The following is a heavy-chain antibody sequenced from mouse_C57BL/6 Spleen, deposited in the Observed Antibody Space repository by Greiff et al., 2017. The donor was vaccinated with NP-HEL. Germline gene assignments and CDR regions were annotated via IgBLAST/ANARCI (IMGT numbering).Heavy chain of an antibody. D-gene: IGHD3-2*02. Sequence: QVQLKQSGAELAKPGASVKLSCKASGYTFTSYWMHWVKQRPGQGLEWIGYINPSSGYTKYNQKFKDKATLTADKSSSTAYMQLSSLTYEDSAVYYCARYKDSSGYVGYAMDYWGQGTSVTVSS. CDR1: GYTFTSYW. CDR2: INPSSGYT. J-gene: IGHJ4*01. CDR3: ARYKDSSGYVGYAMDY. V-gene: IGHV1-7*01.